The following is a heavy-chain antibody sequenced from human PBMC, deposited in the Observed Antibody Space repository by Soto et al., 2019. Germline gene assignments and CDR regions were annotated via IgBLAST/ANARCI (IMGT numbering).Heavy chain of an antibody. CDR3: AKDGVAHIPLYTSGSSYDH. D-gene: IGHD3-22*01. Sequence: GWSLRLSCAASGFIFSSYAMSWVRQDPGKGLEWVSAISGSDGSAYYADSVKGRFTISRDNSRNTLYLQMNSLRAEDTAVYYCAKDGVAHIPLYTSGSSYDHWGQGTLVTVSS. CDR1: GFIFSSYA. J-gene: IGHJ4*02. CDR2: ISGSDGSA. V-gene: IGHV3-23*01.